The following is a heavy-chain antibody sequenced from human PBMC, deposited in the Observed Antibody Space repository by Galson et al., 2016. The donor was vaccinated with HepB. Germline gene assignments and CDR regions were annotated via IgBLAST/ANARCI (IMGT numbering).Heavy chain of an antibody. Sequence: SLRLSCAASRFTFSNYWMSWVRQAPGKGLEWVANIKKDGSERYYADSVKCRFTISRDSAKNSLYLQMNSLRAEDTAVYYFAREWLRGYFDWFRKGAFDIWGQGTMVTVSA. CDR1: RFTFSNYW. V-gene: IGHV3-7*03. CDR3: AREWLRGYFDWFRKGAFDI. CDR2: IKKDGSER. D-gene: IGHD3-9*01. J-gene: IGHJ3*02.